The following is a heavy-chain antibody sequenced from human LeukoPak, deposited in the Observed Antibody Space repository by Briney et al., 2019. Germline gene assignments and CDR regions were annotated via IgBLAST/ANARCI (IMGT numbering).Heavy chain of an antibody. CDR2: ISCSSSYI. J-gene: IGHJ4*02. D-gene: IGHD5-18*01. V-gene: IGHV3-21*01. CDR1: GFTFSSYS. CDR3: ARDGDSYGHGVDY. Sequence: PGGSLRLSCAASGFTFSSYSLNWLHQAPGKGLEWVSSISCSSSYIYYADSVKDRCTISRDNAKNSLYLQVNSLRAEDTAVYYCARDGDSYGHGVDYRGQGTLVTVSS.